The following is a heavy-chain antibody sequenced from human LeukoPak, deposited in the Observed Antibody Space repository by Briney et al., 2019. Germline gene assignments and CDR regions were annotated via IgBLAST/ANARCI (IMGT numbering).Heavy chain of an antibody. J-gene: IGHJ4*02. CDR2: IFVGSGNT. CDR3: AATYYDILTGYYAPSFLDY. CDR1: GFTFTSSA. D-gene: IGHD3-9*01. Sequence: EASVTVSCKASGFTFTSSAMQWVRQARGQGLEWIGWIFVGSGNTNYAQKFQERVTITSDMSTSTAYMELSSLRSEDTAVYYCAATYYDILTGYYAPSFLDYWGQGTLVTVSS. V-gene: IGHV1-58*02.